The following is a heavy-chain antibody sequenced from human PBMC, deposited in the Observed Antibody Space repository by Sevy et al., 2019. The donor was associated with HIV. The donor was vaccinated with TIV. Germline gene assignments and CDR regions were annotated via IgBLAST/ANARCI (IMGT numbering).Heavy chain of an antibody. CDR1: GLTLTTTG. CDR3: AGGDTTMITDLDY. Sequence: GGSLRLSCAASGLTLTTTGMSWVRQAPGKGLEWVAGVTSDGTTNYADSVRDRFTVSRDNSMNTLYLQLNSLRADDTAVVYCAGGDTTMITDLDYWGQGTLVTVSS. V-gene: IGHV3-23*01. D-gene: IGHD3-16*01. J-gene: IGHJ4*02. CDR2: VTSDGTT.